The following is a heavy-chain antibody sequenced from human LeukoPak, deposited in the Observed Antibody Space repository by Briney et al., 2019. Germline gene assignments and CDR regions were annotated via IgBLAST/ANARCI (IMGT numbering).Heavy chain of an antibody. D-gene: IGHD3-22*01. CDR1: GGSISSSRYY. CDR3: ARHGSTNWDYYDSSGYPDY. J-gene: IGHJ4*02. Sequence: SETLSLTCTVSGGSISSSRYYWGWIRQPPGKGLEWIGSIYYSGSTYYNPSLKSRVTISVDTSKNQFSLKLSSVTAADTAVYYCARHGSTNWDYYDSSGYPDYWGQGTLVTVSS. V-gene: IGHV4-39*01. CDR2: IYYSGST.